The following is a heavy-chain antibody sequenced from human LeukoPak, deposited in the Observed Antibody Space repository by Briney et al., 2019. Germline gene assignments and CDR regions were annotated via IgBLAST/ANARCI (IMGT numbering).Heavy chain of an antibody. CDR3: ARAGDTVYYFDY. V-gene: IGHV4-59*01. D-gene: IGHD2-21*02. J-gene: IGHJ4*02. CDR1: GDSISSDY. Sequence: SETLSLTCTVSGDSISSDYWIWIRQPPGKGLEWIGYSGSTNYNPSLKSRVTISVDTAKNQFSLKLTSVTTADTAVYFCARAGDTVYYFDYWGQGTLVIVSA. CDR2: SGST.